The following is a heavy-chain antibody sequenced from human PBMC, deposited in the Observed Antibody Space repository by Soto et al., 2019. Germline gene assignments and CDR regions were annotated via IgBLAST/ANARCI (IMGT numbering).Heavy chain of an antibody. V-gene: IGHV3-48*02. CDR1: GFNFNDYA. CDR3: GQWLALSSLG. J-gene: IGHJ4*02. CDR2: INYSGNTI. Sequence: GGSLRLSCAASGFNFNDYAMNWVRQAPGKGLEWLAYINYSGNTIYYADSVRGRFTISRDNAKTSLYLQMDSLRDDVTAVYYCGQWLALSSLGWGPGALVTVSS. D-gene: IGHD6-19*01.